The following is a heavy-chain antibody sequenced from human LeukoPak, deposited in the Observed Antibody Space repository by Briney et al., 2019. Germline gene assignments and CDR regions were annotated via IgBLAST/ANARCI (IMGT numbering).Heavy chain of an antibody. CDR3: ASRRGTMVRGVPYGMDV. Sequence: PSETLSLTCAVYGGSFSGYYWSWIRQPPEKGLEWIGEINHSGSTNYNPSLKSRVTISVDTSKNQFSLKLSSVTAADTAVYYCASRRGTMVRGVPYGMDVWGQGTTVTVSS. CDR2: INHSGST. V-gene: IGHV4-34*01. J-gene: IGHJ6*02. D-gene: IGHD3-10*01. CDR1: GGSFSGYY.